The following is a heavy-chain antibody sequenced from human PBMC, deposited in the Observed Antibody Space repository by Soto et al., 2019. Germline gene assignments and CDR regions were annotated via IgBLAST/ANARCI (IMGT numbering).Heavy chain of an antibody. CDR2: TSYDGSDK. V-gene: IGHV3-30*18. CDR3: AKDWSHTNRGTGLGYFDL. D-gene: IGHD3-16*01. Sequence: QVQLVESGGGVVQPGRSLRLSCAASGFTFSSFGMNWVRQAPGKGLEWVGITSYDGSDKYYADSVKGRFTISRDNSMNTRYLQMNSLRAEDTAVYYCAKDWSHTNRGTGLGYFDLWCRGTMVTVS. J-gene: IGHJ2*01. CDR1: GFTFSSFG.